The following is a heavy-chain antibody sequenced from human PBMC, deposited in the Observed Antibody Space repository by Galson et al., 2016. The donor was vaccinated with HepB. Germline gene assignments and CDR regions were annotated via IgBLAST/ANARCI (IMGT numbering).Heavy chain of an antibody. J-gene: IGHJ4*02. CDR3: ARGVSSGYWN. V-gene: IGHV3-48*04. Sequence: SLRLSCAASGFTFSSYSMNWVRQAPGKGLEWVSYISSSSTIYYADSVRGRFTISRDNAKNSVFLQMNSLRVEDTAVYYCARGVSSGYWNWGQGNLVTVSS. D-gene: IGHD3-22*01. CDR1: GFTFSSYS. CDR2: ISSSSTI.